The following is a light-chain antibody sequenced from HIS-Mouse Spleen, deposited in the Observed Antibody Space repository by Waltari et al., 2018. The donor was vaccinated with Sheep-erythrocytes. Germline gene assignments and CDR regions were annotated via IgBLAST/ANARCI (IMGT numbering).Light chain of an antibody. J-gene: IGLJ2*01. CDR1: ALPQQY. Sequence: SYELTQPPSVSVSPGQTARITCSGDALPQQYAYWYQQKPGQAPVLVIYKDSERPTGIPERFSGSSSGKTVTLTISGVQAEDEADYYCQSADSSGTYPVFGGGTKLTVL. CDR3: QSADSSGTYPV. CDR2: KDS. V-gene: IGLV3-25*03.